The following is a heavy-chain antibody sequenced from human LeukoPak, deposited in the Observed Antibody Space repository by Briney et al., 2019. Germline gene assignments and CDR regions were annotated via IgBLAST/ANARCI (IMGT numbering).Heavy chain of an antibody. CDR2: INPNSGGT. Sequence: ASVKVSCKASGYTFTGYYMHWVRQAPGQGLEWIGWINPNSGGTNYAQKFQGRVTMTRDTSISTAYMELSRLRSDDTAVYYCARVEGVFGTSPSYFDYWGQGALVTVSS. CDR3: ARVEGVFGTSPSYFDY. CDR1: GYTFTGYY. J-gene: IGHJ4*02. D-gene: IGHD2-2*01. V-gene: IGHV1-2*02.